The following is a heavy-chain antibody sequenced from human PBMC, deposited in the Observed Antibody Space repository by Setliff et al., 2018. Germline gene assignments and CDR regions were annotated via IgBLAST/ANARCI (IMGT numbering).Heavy chain of an antibody. Sequence: PSETLSLTCAVSGYSISSGYYWGWIRQHPGKGLEWIGIIYHSGSTYYNPSLKSRVTISVDTSKNQFSLKLSSVTAADTAVYYCARTSGSGSPLLPNFSDSWGQGTLVTVSS. CDR1: GYSISSGYY. CDR2: IYHSGST. V-gene: IGHV4-38-2*01. J-gene: IGHJ5*01. CDR3: ARTSGSGSPLLPNFSDS. D-gene: IGHD3-10*01.